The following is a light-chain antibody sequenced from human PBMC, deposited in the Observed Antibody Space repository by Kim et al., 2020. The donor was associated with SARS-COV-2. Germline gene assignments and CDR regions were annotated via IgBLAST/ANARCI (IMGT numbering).Light chain of an antibody. J-gene: IGKJ5*01. V-gene: IGKV3-11*01. CDR1: QNIGIF. CDR3: QQRRNWPIT. CDR2: HAS. Sequence: LSPGDSAALSCRASQNIGIFLAWYQQKPGQAPRLLIYHASNRATGIPARFSGSGSGTDFTLTINSLEPEDFAVYYCQQRRNWPITFGQGTRLEIK.